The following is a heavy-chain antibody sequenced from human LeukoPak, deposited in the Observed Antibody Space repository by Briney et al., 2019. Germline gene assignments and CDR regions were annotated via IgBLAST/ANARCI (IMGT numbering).Heavy chain of an antibody. D-gene: IGHD2-2*01. V-gene: IGHV1-69*05. Sequence: SVKVSCKASGGTFSSYAISWVRQAPGQGLEWMGGIIPIFGTANYAQKFQGRVTITTDESTSTAYMELSSLRSEDTAVYYCARVVVVPADTFYYYYYVDVWGKGTTVTVSS. CDR2: IIPIFGTA. CDR1: GGTFSSYA. J-gene: IGHJ6*03. CDR3: ARVVVVPADTFYYYYYVDV.